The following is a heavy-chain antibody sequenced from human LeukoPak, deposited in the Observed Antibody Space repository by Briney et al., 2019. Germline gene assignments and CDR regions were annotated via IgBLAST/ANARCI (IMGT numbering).Heavy chain of an antibody. Sequence: GGSLRLSCAASGFIFRNYNMNWVRQAPGKGLEWVSSISSTSTYIYYADSLKGRFTVSRDNANNSLYLQMNGLRVEDTAVYYCAELGITMIGGVWGKGTTVTISS. D-gene: IGHD3-10*02. J-gene: IGHJ6*04. CDR3: AELGITMIGGV. CDR2: ISSTSTYI. CDR1: GFIFRNYN. V-gene: IGHV3-21*01.